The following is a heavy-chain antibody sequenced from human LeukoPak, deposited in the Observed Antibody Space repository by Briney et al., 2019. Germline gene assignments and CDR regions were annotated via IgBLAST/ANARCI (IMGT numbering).Heavy chain of an antibody. CDR1: GFTFSSHW. V-gene: IGHV3-7*04. J-gene: IGHJ4*02. CDR3: ARDHRGLFDY. Sequence: GGSLRLSCAASGFTFSSHWMSWVRQAPGKGLEWVANVNLDGSDKYYVDSVKGRFTISRDNAKNSLYLQMSSLRGEDPAVYYCARDHRGLFDYWGQGTLVTVSS. CDR2: VNLDGSDK. D-gene: IGHD3-10*01.